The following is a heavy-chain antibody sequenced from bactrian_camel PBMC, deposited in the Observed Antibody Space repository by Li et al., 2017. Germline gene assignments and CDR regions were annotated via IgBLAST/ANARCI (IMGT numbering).Heavy chain of an antibody. Sequence: QLVESGGGSVQPGGSLKLSCVSSRDISAICMAWFRQAPGKEREGVASIDTGGGRTYYLHSVGRFTISQDNAKSTVYLQMNSLQPEDTAVYYCAADDGGSSPERVTDFGYWGQGTQVTVS. J-gene: IGHJ6*01. CDR3: AADDGGSSPERVTDFGY. D-gene: IGHD6*01. V-gene: IGHV3S25*01. CDR2: IDTGGGRT. CDR1: RDISAIC.